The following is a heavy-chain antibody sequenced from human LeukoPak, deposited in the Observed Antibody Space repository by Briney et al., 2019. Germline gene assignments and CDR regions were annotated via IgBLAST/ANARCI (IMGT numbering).Heavy chain of an antibody. D-gene: IGHD3-22*01. CDR1: GFAFSYYA. CDR3: ARAPRLWYDSSGPVDY. Sequence: GGSLRLSCAASGFAFSYYAMSWVRQAPGKGLEWVSGISGSGNTHYTDSVKGRFTISRDNSKSTLDLQMNSLRVEDTALYYCARAPRLWYDSSGPVDYWGQGTLVTVSS. CDR2: ISGSGNT. J-gene: IGHJ4*02. V-gene: IGHV3-23*01.